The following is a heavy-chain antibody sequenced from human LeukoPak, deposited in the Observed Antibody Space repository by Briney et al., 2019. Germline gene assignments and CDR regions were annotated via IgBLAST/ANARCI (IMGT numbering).Heavy chain of an antibody. J-gene: IGHJ5*02. CDR2: SSAYNGNT. D-gene: IGHD3-3*01. CDR1: GYTFTSYG. Sequence: ASVKVSCKASGYTFTSYGISWVRQAPGQGLEWMGWSSAYNGNTNYSKKLQGRVTMTTDTSTSTAYMELRSLRSDDTAVYYCARDFDYDFWSGYYGEPKNWFDPWGQGTLVTVSS. CDR3: ARDFDYDFWSGYYGEPKNWFDP. V-gene: IGHV1-18*01.